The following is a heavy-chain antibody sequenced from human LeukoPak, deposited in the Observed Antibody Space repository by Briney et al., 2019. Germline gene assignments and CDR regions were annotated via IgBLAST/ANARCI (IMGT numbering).Heavy chain of an antibody. J-gene: IGHJ4*02. Sequence: ASVKVSSKASGGTFSSYAISWVRQAPGQGLEWMGGIIPLFGTAHYAQKFQGRLTITADESTSTVYMELISLRSEDTAVYYCARDSEVRRNLWHYWGQGTLVTVSS. D-gene: IGHD3-10*01. CDR2: IIPLFGTA. CDR3: ARDSEVRRNLWHY. V-gene: IGHV1-69*13. CDR1: GGTFSSYA.